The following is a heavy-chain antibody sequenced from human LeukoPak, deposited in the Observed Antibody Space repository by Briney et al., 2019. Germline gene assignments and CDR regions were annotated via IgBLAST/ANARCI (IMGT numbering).Heavy chain of an antibody. CDR3: AKHGQGAITMIVVVLYYFDY. CDR1: GFTFSSYA. J-gene: IGHJ4*02. V-gene: IGHV3-23*01. Sequence: GGSLRLSCAASGFTFSSYAMSWVRQAPGKGLEWVSAISGSGGSTYYADSVKGRFTISRDNSKNTLYLQMNSLRAEDTAVYYCAKHGQGAITMIVVVLYYFDYWGQGTLVTVSS. D-gene: IGHD3-22*01. CDR2: ISGSGGST.